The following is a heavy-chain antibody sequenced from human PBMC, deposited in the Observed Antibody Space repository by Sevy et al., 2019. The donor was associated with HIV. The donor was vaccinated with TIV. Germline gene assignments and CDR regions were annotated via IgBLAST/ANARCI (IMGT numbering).Heavy chain of an antibody. CDR3: ARDKNAYYYGLDV. J-gene: IGHJ6*02. CDR2: FYTGSKT. Sequence: GGSLRLSCAVSGFPVSSSYMNWVRQAPGKGLEWVSVFYTGSKTDYADSVKGRFTMSRDNSKNTLYLQMNGLRAEDTAVHYCARDKNAYYYGLDVWGQGTTVTVSS. V-gene: IGHV3-53*01. CDR1: GFPVSSSY.